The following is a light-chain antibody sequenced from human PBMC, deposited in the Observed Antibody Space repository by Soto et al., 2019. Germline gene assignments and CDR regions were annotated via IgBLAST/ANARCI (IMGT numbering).Light chain of an antibody. CDR3: AAWDDSLNGYV. Sequence: QSVLTQPPSASGTPGQRVTISCSGGSSNIGTNAVNWYQQLPGTAPKLLIYNNNQRPSGVPDRFSGSKSGTSASLAISGLPYEDEADYYCAAWDDSLNGYVFGTGTKLTVL. CDR1: SSNIGTNA. J-gene: IGLJ1*01. CDR2: NNN. V-gene: IGLV1-44*01.